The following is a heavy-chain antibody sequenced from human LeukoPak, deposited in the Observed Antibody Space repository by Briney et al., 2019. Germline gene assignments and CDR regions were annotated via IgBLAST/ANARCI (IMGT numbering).Heavy chain of an antibody. Sequence: PSETLSLTCAASGYTITSGYYCGWIRQPPGKGLEWIGSVYHSGSTYYNPSLKSRVTISVDTSKNQFSLKLNSVTAADTALYYCVRDYDSSFDYWGQGTLVTVSS. J-gene: IGHJ4*02. D-gene: IGHD3-22*01. CDR3: VRDYDSSFDY. V-gene: IGHV4-38-2*02. CDR2: VYHSGST. CDR1: GYTITSGYY.